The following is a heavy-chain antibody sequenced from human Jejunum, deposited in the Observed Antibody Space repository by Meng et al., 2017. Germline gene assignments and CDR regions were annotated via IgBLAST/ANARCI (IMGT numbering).Heavy chain of an antibody. V-gene: IGHV5-51*01. CDR1: GYSFTTYW. J-gene: IGHJ3*02. CDR3: ARRKQGGPAYSASGKSFDM. Sequence: GESLKISCKGSGYSFTTYWIGWVRQMPGKGLKWMGIIYPGDSATNYSPSFQGQVTFSADKSFTTAYLQWSSLKASDTAMYYCARRKQGGPAYSASGKSFDMWGQGTMVTVSS. D-gene: IGHD3-10*01. CDR2: IYPGDSAT.